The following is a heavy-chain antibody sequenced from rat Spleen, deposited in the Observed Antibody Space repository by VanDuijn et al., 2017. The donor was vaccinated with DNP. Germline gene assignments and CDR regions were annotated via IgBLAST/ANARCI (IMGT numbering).Heavy chain of an antibody. CDR1: GFTYSTYV. V-gene: IGHV5-25*01. J-gene: IGHJ2*01. CDR2: ITSGGSNT. D-gene: IGHD1-4*01. CDR3: AGRPPPTRGPFDY. Sequence: EVQLVESGGGLVQPGRSLKLSCAASGFTYSTYVMAWVRQAPAKGLEWVATITSGGSNTYYPDSVKGRFTISRDNAKSTLYLQMDSLRSEDTATYYCAGRPPPTRGPFDYWGQGVLVTVSS.